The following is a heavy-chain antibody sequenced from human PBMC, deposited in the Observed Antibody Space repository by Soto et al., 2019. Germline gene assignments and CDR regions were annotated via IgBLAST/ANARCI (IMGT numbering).Heavy chain of an antibody. CDR3: ARQSGPAYRYGMDV. CDR2: INHAGST. J-gene: IGHJ6*02. V-gene: IGHV4-34*01. CDR1: GGSFSGYY. D-gene: IGHD4-4*01. Sequence: QMQLQQWGAGLLKASETLSLTCSVSGGSFSGYYLAWMRQPPGKGLEWIGEINHAGSTKYHPSLKSRVVSSVDLSTTHFSLRLSSVTAADSAVYYCARQSGPAYRYGMDVWGQGITVTVSS.